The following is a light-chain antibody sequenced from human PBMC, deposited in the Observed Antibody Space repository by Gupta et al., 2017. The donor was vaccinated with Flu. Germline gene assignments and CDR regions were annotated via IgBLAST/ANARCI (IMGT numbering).Light chain of an antibody. V-gene: IGLV1-40*01. J-gene: IGLJ2*01. CDR3: QSYDSSLSGSLV. Sequence: QSVLTQPPSVSGAPGQRVTISCTGSSSNIGAGYDVHWYQQLPGTDPKLLIYCNSNRPSGVPDRFSGAKSGTSASLVITGLQAEDEADYYCQSYDSSLSGSLVFGGGTKLTVL. CDR1: SSNIGAGYD. CDR2: CNS.